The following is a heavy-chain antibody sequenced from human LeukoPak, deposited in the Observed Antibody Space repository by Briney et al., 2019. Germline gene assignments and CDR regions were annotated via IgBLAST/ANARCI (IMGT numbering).Heavy chain of an antibody. CDR3: AREGTWSYYYDY. V-gene: IGHV3-23*01. CDR2: IGASDGYT. J-gene: IGHJ4*02. D-gene: IGHD1-26*01. Sequence: GGSLRLSCVASGFSLSTFAMSWVRQSPEKVLEWVSAIGASDGYTYHADSVKGRFTMSRDISRNTVYLQMNSLRAEDTAVYYCAREGTWSYYYDYWGQGTLVTVSS. CDR1: GFSLSTFA.